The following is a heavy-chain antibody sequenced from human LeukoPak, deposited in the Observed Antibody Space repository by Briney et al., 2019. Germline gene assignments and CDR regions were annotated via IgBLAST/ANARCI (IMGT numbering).Heavy chain of an antibody. CDR3: ARDRGCSSTSCYAEVVYGMDV. Sequence: PSETLSLTCTVSGGSISSYYWSWTRQPPGKGLEWIGYIYYSGSTNYNPSLKSRVTISVDTSKNQFSLKLSSVTAADTAVYYCARDRGCSSTSCYAEVVYGMDVWGKGTTVTVSS. CDR1: GGSISSYY. J-gene: IGHJ6*04. CDR2: IYYSGST. D-gene: IGHD2-2*01. V-gene: IGHV4-59*01.